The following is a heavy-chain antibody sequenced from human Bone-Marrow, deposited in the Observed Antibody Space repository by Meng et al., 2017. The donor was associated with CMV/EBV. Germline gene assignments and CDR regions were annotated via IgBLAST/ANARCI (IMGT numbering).Heavy chain of an antibody. CDR1: SYS. CDR3: ARDRPLGYYDFWSGYGWFDP. V-gene: IGHV3-21*01. J-gene: IGHJ5*02. D-gene: IGHD3-3*01. Sequence: SYSMNWVRKAPGKGLEWVSSISSSSSYIYYADSVKGRFTISRDNAKNSLYLQMNSLRAEDTVVYYCARDRPLGYYDFWSGYGWFDPWGQGTLVTVSS. CDR2: ISSSSSYI.